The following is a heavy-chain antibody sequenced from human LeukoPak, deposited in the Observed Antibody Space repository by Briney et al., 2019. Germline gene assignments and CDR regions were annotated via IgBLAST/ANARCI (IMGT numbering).Heavy chain of an antibody. CDR3: SRSYYSSSWYYFDQ. Sequence: ASVKVSCKPSGYTFNNFGITWVRQAPGQGLEWMGWISIGDGRTHYGRKFQDRVSMTREMSSNTAFLELSSLRSDDTAFYFCSRSYYSSSWYYFDQWGQGTLVTVSS. J-gene: IGHJ4*02. CDR2: ISIGDGRT. CDR1: GYTFNNFG. D-gene: IGHD2-15*01. V-gene: IGHV1-18*01.